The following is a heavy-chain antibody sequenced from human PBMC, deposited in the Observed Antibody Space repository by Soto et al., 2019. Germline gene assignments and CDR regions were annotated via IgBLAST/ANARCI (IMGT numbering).Heavy chain of an antibody. D-gene: IGHD3-22*01. Sequence: EVQLVESGGGLVQPGGSLRLSCAASGFTVSSNYMSWVRQAPGKGLEWVSVIYSGGSTYYADSVKGRFTISRDNSKNTLYLQMNSLRAEDTAVFYCARDRVIYDSSGWHYYGMDVW. J-gene: IGHJ6*01. CDR1: GFTVSSNY. CDR2: IYSGGST. V-gene: IGHV3-66*01. CDR3: ARDRVIYDSSGWHYYGMDV.